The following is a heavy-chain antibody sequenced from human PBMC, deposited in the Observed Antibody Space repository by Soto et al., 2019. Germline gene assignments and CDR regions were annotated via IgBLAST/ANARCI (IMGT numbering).Heavy chain of an antibody. CDR3: AKGAALSDYYFDY. CDR2: INASNGNA. V-gene: IGHV1-3*01. Sequence: ASVKVSCKASGYTFTSYAMHWVRQAPGQGLEWMGRINASNGNANYAQKFQGRVTITADKSTSTAYMELSSLRSEDTAVYYCAKGAALSDYYFDYWGQGTLVTVSS. CDR1: GYTFTSYA. D-gene: IGHD6-6*01. J-gene: IGHJ4*02.